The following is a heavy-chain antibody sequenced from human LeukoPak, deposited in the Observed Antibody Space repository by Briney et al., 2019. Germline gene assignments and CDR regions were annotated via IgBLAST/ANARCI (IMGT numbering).Heavy chain of an antibody. D-gene: IGHD1-26*01. CDR3: ARAPDGTYYRNWFDP. Sequence: GGSLRLSCEASGFTFIDHYMDWVRQAPGKGLEWVGRTTNKANSYTTEYAASVKGRFTISRDDSKNSLYLQMNSLRAEDTAFYYCARAPDGTYYRNWFDPWGQGTLVTVSS. V-gene: IGHV3-72*01. CDR2: TTNKANSYTT. J-gene: IGHJ5*02. CDR1: GFTFIDHY.